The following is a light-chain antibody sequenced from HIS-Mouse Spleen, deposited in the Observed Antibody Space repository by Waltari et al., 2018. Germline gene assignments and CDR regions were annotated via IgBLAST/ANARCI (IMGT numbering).Light chain of an antibody. CDR3: SSYTSSSTLV. CDR1: SSDVGGYNY. J-gene: IGLJ1*01. CDR2: DVS. V-gene: IGLV2-14*03. Sequence: QSALTQPASVSGSPGQSITISCTGTSSDVGGYNYVSWYQQHPGKAPKLMIYDVSNSPSVVSNHFSGSKSGNTASLTISGLQAEDEADYYCSSYTSSSTLVFGTGTKVTVL.